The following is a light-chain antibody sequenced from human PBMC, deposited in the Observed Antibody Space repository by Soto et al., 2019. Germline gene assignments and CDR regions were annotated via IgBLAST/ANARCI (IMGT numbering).Light chain of an antibody. CDR2: AAS. V-gene: IGKV1-39*01. J-gene: IGKJ5*01. CDR1: QSISNF. CDR3: QQRSDWPPIT. Sequence: DIQMTQSPSSLSASVGDKLTITCWANQSISNFLNWYQKKPGEVPRLLIFAASRLESGVPSRFSGSGSGTDFALTINSLQPEDFAVYYCQQRSDWPPITFGQGTRLEIK.